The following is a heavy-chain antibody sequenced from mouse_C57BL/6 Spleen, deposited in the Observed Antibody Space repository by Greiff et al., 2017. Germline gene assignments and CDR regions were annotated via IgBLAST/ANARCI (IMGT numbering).Heavy chain of an antibody. V-gene: IGHV6-6*01. Sequence: DVMLVESGGGLVQPGGSMKLSCAASGFTFSDSWMDWVRQSPEKGLEWVAEIRNKANNHATYYAESVKGRFTISRDASKSSVYLQMNSLRAEDTVMYYCTTYGGGDYFDYWGQGTTLTVSS. J-gene: IGHJ2*01. CDR3: TTYGGGDYFDY. CDR2: IRNKANNHAT. D-gene: IGHD1-1*01. CDR1: GFTFSDSW.